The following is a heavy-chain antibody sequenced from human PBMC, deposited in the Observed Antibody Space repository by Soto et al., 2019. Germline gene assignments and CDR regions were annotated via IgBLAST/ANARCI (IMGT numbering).Heavy chain of an antibody. CDR1: GFTFSSYS. CDR3: ARADSGYAHGYYCSGMDV. V-gene: IGHV3-48*01. Sequence: EVQLVESGGGLVQPGGSLRLSCAASGFTFSSYSMNWVRQAPGKGLEWVSYISSSSSTIYYADSVKGRFTISRDNAKNSLYLQMNSLRAEDTAVYYCARADSGYAHGYYCSGMDVWGEGTPVTVSS. D-gene: IGHD5-12*01. J-gene: IGHJ6*04. CDR2: ISSSSSTI.